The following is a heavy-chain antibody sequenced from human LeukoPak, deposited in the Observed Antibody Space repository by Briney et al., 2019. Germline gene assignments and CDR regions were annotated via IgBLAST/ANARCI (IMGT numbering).Heavy chain of an antibody. CDR2: IYPGDSDT. CDR1: GYRFTSYW. CDR3: ARHRDVGATTGILDY. V-gene: IGHV5-51*01. Sequence: GESLKISCKGSGYRFTSYWIGWVRQVPGKGLEWMGVIYPGDSDTRYSPSFQGQVTTSTAKSTTTAYLQWSRLKASDTAMYYCARHRDVGATTGILDYWGQGTLVTVSS. D-gene: IGHD1-26*01. J-gene: IGHJ4*02.